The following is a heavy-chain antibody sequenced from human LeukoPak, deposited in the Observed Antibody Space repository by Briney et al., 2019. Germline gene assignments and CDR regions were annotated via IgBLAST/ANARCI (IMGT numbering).Heavy chain of an antibody. CDR1: GFTFSNHG. CDR2: IPYDGGKT. Sequence: GGSLRLSCVVSGFTFSNHGMHWVRQTPGKGPEWVTAIPYDGGKTYYADSVKGRFTISRDNSKNTLYLQMNSLRPEDTAVYYCAKGVIVGATLAFDYWGQGTLVTVSS. J-gene: IGHJ4*02. D-gene: IGHD1-26*01. V-gene: IGHV3-30*18. CDR3: AKGVIVGATLAFDY.